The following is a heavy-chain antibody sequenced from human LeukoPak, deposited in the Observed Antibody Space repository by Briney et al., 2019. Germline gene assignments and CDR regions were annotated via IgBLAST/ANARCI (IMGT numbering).Heavy chain of an antibody. V-gene: IGHV5-51*01. J-gene: IGHJ4*02. CDR2: IYPRDSDT. Sequence: GESLQIYCKGSGYSFTSYWIGWVRQMPGKGLEWMGIIYPRDSDTRYSPSFQGQVTISADKSITTAYLQWSSLKASDTAMYFCARQGSVVPDYFDYWGQGTLVTVSS. CDR1: GYSFTSYW. CDR3: ARQGSVVPDYFDY. D-gene: IGHD4-23*01.